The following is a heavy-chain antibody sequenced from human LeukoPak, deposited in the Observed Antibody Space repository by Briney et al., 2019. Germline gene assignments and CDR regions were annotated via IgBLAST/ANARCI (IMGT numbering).Heavy chain of an antibody. CDR3: ARAVSAHSDTMYYFDY. J-gene: IGHJ4*02. D-gene: IGHD2-21*02. Sequence: SETLSLTCTVSGGSISSYYWSWIRQPPGKGLEWIGYIYYSGSTNYNPSLKSRVTISVDTSKNQFSLKLSSVTAADTAMYYCARAVSAHSDTMYYFDYWGQGTLVTVSS. CDR2: IYYSGST. CDR1: GGSISSYY. V-gene: IGHV4-59*08.